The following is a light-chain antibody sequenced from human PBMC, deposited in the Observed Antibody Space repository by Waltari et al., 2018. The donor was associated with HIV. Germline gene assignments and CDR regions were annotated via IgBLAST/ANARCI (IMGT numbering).Light chain of an antibody. V-gene: IGLV3-21*02. CDR1: NIGSKR. CDR3: QVWDIITDEVI. CDR2: DDD. J-gene: IGLJ2*01. Sequence: SYVLTQSPSVSVAPGQTALLTCGGNNIGSKRVHWYQPSPGQAPVLILFDDDDRPSGIPERFSGSNSGDTATLSISRVEAGDEADYFCQVWDIITDEVIFGGGTKMTVL.